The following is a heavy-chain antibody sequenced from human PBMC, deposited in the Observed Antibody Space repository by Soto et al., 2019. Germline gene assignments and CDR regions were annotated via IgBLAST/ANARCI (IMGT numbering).Heavy chain of an antibody. CDR2: IYKNGDT. Sequence: SETLSLTCTVSGGSISSSVHYWSWIRQPPGKGLEWMGTIYKNGDTYYNSSLQSQITMFVDTSKNVFSLTLTSLTALDTAIYYCARLRRPGSFDYWGLGTLVTAPQ. D-gene: IGHD3-10*01. V-gene: IGHV4-39*02. CDR3: ARLRRPGSFDY. CDR1: GGSISSSVHY. J-gene: IGHJ4*02.